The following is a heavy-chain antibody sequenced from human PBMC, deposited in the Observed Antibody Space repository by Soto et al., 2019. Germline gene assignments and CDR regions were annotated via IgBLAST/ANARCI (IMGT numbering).Heavy chain of an antibody. CDR3: ARLGIAAAGTEDDAFDI. Sequence: GESLKISCKGSGYSFTSYWIGWVRQMPGKGLEWMGIIYPGDSDTRYSPSFQGQVTISADKSISTAYLQWSSLKASDTAMYYCARLGIAAAGTEDDAFDIWGQGTMVTVSS. D-gene: IGHD6-13*01. CDR2: IYPGDSDT. V-gene: IGHV5-51*01. J-gene: IGHJ3*02. CDR1: GYSFTSYW.